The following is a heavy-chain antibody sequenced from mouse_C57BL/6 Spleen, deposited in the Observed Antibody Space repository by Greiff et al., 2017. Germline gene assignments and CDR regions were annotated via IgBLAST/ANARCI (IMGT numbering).Heavy chain of an antibody. CDR2: INPNYGST. D-gene: IGHD1-1*01. J-gene: IGHJ4*01. CDR1: GYSFTDYN. CDR3: AAGSSSNYAMDY. Sequence: EVQLQQSGPELVKPGASVKISCKASGYSFTDYNMNWVKQSTGQSLEWIGVINPNYGSTSYNQKFKGKATLTVDQSSSTAYMQLNSLTSEDSAVXYCAAGSSSNYAMDYWGQGTSVTVSS. V-gene: IGHV1-39*01.